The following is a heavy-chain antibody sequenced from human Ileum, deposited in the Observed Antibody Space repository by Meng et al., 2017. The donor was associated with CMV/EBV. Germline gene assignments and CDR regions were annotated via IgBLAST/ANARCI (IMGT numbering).Heavy chain of an antibody. CDR2: IDADTGNP. D-gene: IGHD1-26*01. CDR3: ARDELSGRYFDY. V-gene: IGHV7-4-1*02. J-gene: IGHJ4*02. CDR1: GYTLTSNN. Sequence: CKTSGYTLTSNNVIWVRQAPGQGAEWMGWIDADTGNPTYAQGFTGRFVFSLDTSVNTAYLQISGLKAEDTAVYYCARDELSGRYFDYWGQGTLVTVSS.